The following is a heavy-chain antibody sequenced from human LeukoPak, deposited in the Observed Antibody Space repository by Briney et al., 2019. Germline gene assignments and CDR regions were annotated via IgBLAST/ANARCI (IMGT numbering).Heavy chain of an antibody. CDR3: ARGTRLGDYVGYYFDY. CDR2: IYSGGST. Sequence: GGSLRLSCAASGFTFSNFAMSWVRQAPGKGLEWVSVIYSGGSTYYADSVKGRFTISRDNSKNTLYLQMNSLRAEDTAVYYCARGTRLGDYVGYYFDYWGQGTLVTVSS. V-gene: IGHV3-66*01. J-gene: IGHJ4*02. CDR1: GFTFSNFA. D-gene: IGHD4-17*01.